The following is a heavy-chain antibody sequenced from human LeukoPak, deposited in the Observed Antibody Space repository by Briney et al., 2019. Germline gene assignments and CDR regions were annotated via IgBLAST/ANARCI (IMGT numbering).Heavy chain of an antibody. CDR1: GFTVSDNY. V-gene: IGHV3-53*01. D-gene: IGHD3-9*01. CDR2: ISGGGST. J-gene: IGHJ4*02. Sequence: GGSLRLSCAASGFTVSDNYTSWVRQAPGKGLEWVSAISGGGSTYYADSVKGRFTISRDNAKNSLYLQMNSLRAEDTAVYYCASGFLTGYYMDYWGQGTLVTVSS. CDR3: ASGFLTGYYMDY.